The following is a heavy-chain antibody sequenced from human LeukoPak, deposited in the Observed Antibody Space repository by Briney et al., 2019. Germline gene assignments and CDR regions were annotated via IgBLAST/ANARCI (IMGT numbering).Heavy chain of an antibody. Sequence: ASVKVSCKASGYTFTSYGISWVRQAPGQGLEWMGWISAYNGNTNYAQKLQGRVTMTTDTSTSTAYMELRSLRSDDTAVYYCARSRRYYGSGSYYANNWFDPWGQGTLVTVSS. J-gene: IGHJ5*02. D-gene: IGHD3-10*01. CDR1: GYTFTSYG. CDR2: ISAYNGNT. CDR3: ARSRRYYGSGSYYANNWFDP. V-gene: IGHV1-18*01.